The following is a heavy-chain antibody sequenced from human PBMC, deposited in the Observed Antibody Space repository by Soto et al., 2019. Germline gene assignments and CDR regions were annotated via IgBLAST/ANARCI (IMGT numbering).Heavy chain of an antibody. J-gene: IGHJ6*02. CDR1: GFTFSSYA. CDR3: AGGSSWYGYYYDGMDV. D-gene: IGHD6-13*01. CDR2: ISYDGSNK. V-gene: IGHV3-30-3*01. Sequence: QVQLVESGGGVVQPGRSLRLSCAASGFTFSSYAMYWVRQAPGKGLEWVAVISYDGSNKYYADSVKGRFTISRDNSKNTLYLQMNSLRAEDTAVYYCAGGSSWYGYYYDGMDVWGQGTTVTVSS.